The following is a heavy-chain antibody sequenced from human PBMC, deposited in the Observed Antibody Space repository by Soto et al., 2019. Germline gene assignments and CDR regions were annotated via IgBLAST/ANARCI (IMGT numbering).Heavy chain of an antibody. CDR3: ARYYYDSSGYWFNDY. V-gene: IGHV3-33*01. J-gene: IGHJ4*02. CDR1: GFTFSSYG. Sequence: GGSLRLSCAASGFTFSSYGMHWVRQAPGKGLEWVAVIWYDGSNKYYADSVKGRFTISRDNSKNTLYLQMNSLRAEDTAVYYCARYYYDSSGYWFNDYWGQGTLVTVSS. D-gene: IGHD3-22*01. CDR2: IWYDGSNK.